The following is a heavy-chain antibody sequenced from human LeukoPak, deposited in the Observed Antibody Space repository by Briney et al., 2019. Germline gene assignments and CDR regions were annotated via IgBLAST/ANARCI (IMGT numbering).Heavy chain of an antibody. D-gene: IGHD4-17*01. V-gene: IGHV3-30*18. CDR1: GFTFSSYG. CDR3: AKDKVTRDWYFDL. J-gene: IGHJ2*01. Sequence: PGGSLRLSCAASGFTFSSYGMHWVRQAPGKGLEWVAVISYDGSNKYYADSVKGRFTISRDNSKNTLYLQMNSLRAEDTAVYYCAKDKVTRDWYFDLWGRGTLVTVSS. CDR2: ISYDGSNK.